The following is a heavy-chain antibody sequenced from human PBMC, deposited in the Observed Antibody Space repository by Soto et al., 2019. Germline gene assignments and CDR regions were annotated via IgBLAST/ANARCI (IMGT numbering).Heavy chain of an antibody. CDR2: IYYSGST. D-gene: IGHD1-20*01. Sequence: QLQLQESGPGLVKPSETLSLTCTVSGGSISSSSYYWGWIRQPPGKGLEWIGSIYYSGSTFYNPSLKSRVTLSLDTSTHPFSLKLSSVTAADTAVYYCARLYNWNERFDPWGQGPLVTVSS. J-gene: IGHJ5*02. CDR3: ARLYNWNERFDP. V-gene: IGHV4-39*01. CDR1: GGSISSSSYY.